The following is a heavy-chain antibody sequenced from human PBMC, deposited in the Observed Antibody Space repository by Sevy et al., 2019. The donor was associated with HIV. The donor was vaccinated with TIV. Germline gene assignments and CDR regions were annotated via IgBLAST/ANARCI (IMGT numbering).Heavy chain of an antibody. CDR1: GFTLSDYY. J-gene: IGHJ3*02. D-gene: IGHD3-16*01. V-gene: IGHV3-11*04. Sequence: GGSLRLSCTASGFTLSDYYISWIRQAPGKGLQWISYMSGSDDSGGDDTIYYADAVKGRFTIPRDSSKNTLYLQMNSLRIEDAALYYCTRETTYYDASGPVPGDIWGQGTMVTVSS. CDR2: MSGSDDSGGDDTI. CDR3: TRETTYYDASGPVPGDI.